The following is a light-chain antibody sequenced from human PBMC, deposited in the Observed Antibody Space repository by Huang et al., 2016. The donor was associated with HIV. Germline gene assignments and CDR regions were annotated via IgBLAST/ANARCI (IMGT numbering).Light chain of an antibody. CDR2: NAS. CDR1: QSISTW. CDR3: QQYNSHSRT. Sequence: DIQMTQSPSTLSASVGDRVTITCRASQSISTWLAWYQQKPEKAPKLLIYNASSLESGVPSRFSGRGSGTEFTLTINSLQPDDFATYYCQQYNSHSRTFGQGTKVEIK. V-gene: IGKV1-5*03. J-gene: IGKJ1*01.